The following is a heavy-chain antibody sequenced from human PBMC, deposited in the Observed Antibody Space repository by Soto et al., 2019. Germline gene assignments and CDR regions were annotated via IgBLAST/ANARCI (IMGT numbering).Heavy chain of an antibody. CDR2: IYYSGST. D-gene: IGHD4-4*01. J-gene: IGHJ6*03. Sequence: PSETLSLTCTVSGGSISSYYWSWIRQPPGKGLEWIGYIYYSGSTNYNPSLKSRVTISVDTSKNQFSLKLSSVTAADTAVYYCARQGTTVSYYYYYMDVWGKGTTVTVSS. CDR1: GGSISSYY. CDR3: ARQGTTVSYYYYYMDV. V-gene: IGHV4-59*08.